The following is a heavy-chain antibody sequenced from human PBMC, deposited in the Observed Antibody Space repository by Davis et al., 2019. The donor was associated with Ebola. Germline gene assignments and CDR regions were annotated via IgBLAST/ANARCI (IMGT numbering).Heavy chain of an antibody. CDR2: IYYSGST. Sequence: MPSETLSLTCTVSGGSISSYYWSWIRQPPGKGLEWIGYIYYSGSTNYNPSLKSRVTISVDTSKSQFTLQLTSVTAADTAVYFCARDRLVGAAGTDAFDIWGQGTMVSVSS. CDR1: GGSISSYY. CDR3: ARDRLVGAAGTDAFDI. V-gene: IGHV4-59*12. J-gene: IGHJ3*02. D-gene: IGHD2-15*01.